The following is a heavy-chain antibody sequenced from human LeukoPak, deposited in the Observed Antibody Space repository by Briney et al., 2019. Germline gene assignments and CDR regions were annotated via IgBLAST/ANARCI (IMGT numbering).Heavy chain of an antibody. D-gene: IGHD5-18*01. CDR1: GGSFSGYY. V-gene: IGHV4-34*01. Sequence: PSETLSLTCAVYGGSFSGYYWSWIRQPPGKGLEWIGEINHSGSTNYNPSLKSRVTISVDTSKNQFSLKLSSVTAADTAVYYCARNRVQLWARDAFDIWGQGTMVTVSS. J-gene: IGHJ3*02. CDR3: ARNRVQLWARDAFDI. CDR2: INHSGST.